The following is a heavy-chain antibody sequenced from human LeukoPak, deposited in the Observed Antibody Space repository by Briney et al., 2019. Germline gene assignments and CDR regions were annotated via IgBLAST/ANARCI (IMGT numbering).Heavy chain of an antibody. CDR3: ARHLGVAVAADAFDI. CDR1: SGPISSYY. J-gene: IGHJ3*02. Sequence: PSETLSLTCTVSSGPISSYYCSWIRQPPGKGLEWIGYTYYSGTTKYNPSLKSRVTISADTSKNQFSLKLRSLTAADTAVYYCARHLGVAVAADAFDIWGQGTMVTVSS. V-gene: IGHV4-59*08. CDR2: TYYSGTT. D-gene: IGHD6-19*01.